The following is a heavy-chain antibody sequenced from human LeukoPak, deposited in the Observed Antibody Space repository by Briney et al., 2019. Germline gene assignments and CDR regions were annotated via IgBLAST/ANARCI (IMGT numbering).Heavy chain of an antibody. CDR1: GGSMSNSSYY. D-gene: IGHD3-22*01. CDR2: IYYTGST. J-gene: IGHJ4*02. Sequence: PSETLSLTCTVSGGSMSNSSYYWGWIRQPPGKGLEWIGSIYYTGSTYYNPSFKSRITISVDTSKNQFSLKVISVTAADTAVYYCARAELYYYDSSGYSLSGNFDYWGQGTLVTVSS. V-gene: IGHV4-39*01. CDR3: ARAELYYYDSSGYSLSGNFDY.